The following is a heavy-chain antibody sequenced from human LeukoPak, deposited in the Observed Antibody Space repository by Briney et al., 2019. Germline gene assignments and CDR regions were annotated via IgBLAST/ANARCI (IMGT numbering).Heavy chain of an antibody. CDR2: IYTSGST. D-gene: IGHD2-15*01. J-gene: IGHJ2*01. V-gene: IGHV4-4*07. Sequence: SETLSLTCTVSGGSISSYYWSWIRQRAGKGLEWIGRIYTSGSTNYNPSLKSRVTMSVDTSKNQFSLKLSSVTAADTAVYYCARGYCSGGSCYQKPYWYFDLWGRGTLVTVSS. CDR1: GGSISSYY. CDR3: ARGYCSGGSCYQKPYWYFDL.